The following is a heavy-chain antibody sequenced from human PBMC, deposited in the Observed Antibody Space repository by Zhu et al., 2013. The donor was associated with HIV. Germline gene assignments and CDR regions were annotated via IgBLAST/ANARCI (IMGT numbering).Heavy chain of an antibody. V-gene: IGHV1-69-2*01. J-gene: IGHJ1*01. CDR2: VDPEET. CDR3: ATAFSTSWHSSTEYFQH. D-gene: IGHD2-2*01. CDR1: GYTFSDDY. Sequence: EVQLVQSGAEMKKPGASVRISCKVSGYTFSDDYIHWVRQAPGKGLEWMELVDPEETIYAGKFQGRVTMTADTSTDTAYMDLSSLRSEDTAVYYCATAFSTSWHSSTEYFQHWGQGTLVTVSS.